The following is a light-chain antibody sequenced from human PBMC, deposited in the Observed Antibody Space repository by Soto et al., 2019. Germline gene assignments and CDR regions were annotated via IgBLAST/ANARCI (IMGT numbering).Light chain of an antibody. Sequence: EFVLTQSPATLSLSPGERATLSCRASQSVSNYLAWYQQRPGQAPRLLICDASNRATGIPARFSGSGSGTDFTLTISSLEPEDFAVYYCQQRTNWPPGYTFGQGTKLEIK. V-gene: IGKV3-11*01. J-gene: IGKJ2*01. CDR1: QSVSNY. CDR3: QQRTNWPPGYT. CDR2: DAS.